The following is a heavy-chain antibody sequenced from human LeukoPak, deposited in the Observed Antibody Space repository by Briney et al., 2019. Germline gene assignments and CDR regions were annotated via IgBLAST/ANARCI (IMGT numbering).Heavy chain of an antibody. CDR3: AKDSDIAVAGTDDAFDL. J-gene: IGHJ3*01. D-gene: IGHD6-19*01. CDR1: GFTFSDHA. CDR2: ISGGSTST. Sequence: GGSLRLSCVASGFTFSDHAVSWLRQAPGRGLEWVSAISGGSTSTYYADSVKGRFIISRDNSKNTLYLQVNSLRAEDTAVYYCAKDSDIAVAGTDDAFDLWGQGTMVTVSS. V-gene: IGHV3-23*01.